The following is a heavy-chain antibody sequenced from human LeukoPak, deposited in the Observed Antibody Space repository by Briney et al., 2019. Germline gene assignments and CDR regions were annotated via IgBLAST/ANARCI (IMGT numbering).Heavy chain of an antibody. CDR3: ARDAVPRVYANTVNAYDL. CDR2: IHHDGRT. J-gene: IGHJ3*01. CDR1: GGSLSGYY. V-gene: IGHV4-34*01. Sequence: SETLSLTCAVSGGSLSGYYWSWIRQSPGKGLEWMGDIHHDGRTKYKSSFKSRVTIFLDSSKNEVSLRLSPVTPADTALYFCARDAVPRVYANTVNAYDLWGQGTMVTVAP. D-gene: IGHD5/OR15-5a*01.